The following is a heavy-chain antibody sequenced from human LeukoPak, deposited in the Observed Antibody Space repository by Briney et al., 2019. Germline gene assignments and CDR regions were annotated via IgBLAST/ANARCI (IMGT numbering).Heavy chain of an antibody. CDR1: GYTFTSYG. J-gene: IGHJ4*02. Sequence: ASVKVSCKASGYTFTSYGISWVRQAPGQGLEWMGWINPNSGGTNYAQKFQGRVTMTRDTSISTAYMELSRLRSDDTAVYYCARGLKLTDFDYWGQGTLVTVSS. CDR3: ARGLKLTDFDY. CDR2: INPNSGGT. V-gene: IGHV1-2*02. D-gene: IGHD3-16*01.